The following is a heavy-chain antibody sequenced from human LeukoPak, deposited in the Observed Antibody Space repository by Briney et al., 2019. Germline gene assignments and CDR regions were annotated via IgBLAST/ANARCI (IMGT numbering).Heavy chain of an antibody. CDR1: GGSISSYY. CDR3: ARGYCSGGSCYPRGNWFDP. J-gene: IGHJ5*02. Sequence: SETLSLTCTVSGGSISSYYWSWIRQPLGKGLEWIGYVYNSGSTNYNPSLKSRVTISVDTSQNQFPLKLSSVTAADTAVYYCARGYCSGGSCYPRGNWFDPWGQGTLVIVSS. D-gene: IGHD2-15*01. V-gene: IGHV4-59*01. CDR2: VYNSGST.